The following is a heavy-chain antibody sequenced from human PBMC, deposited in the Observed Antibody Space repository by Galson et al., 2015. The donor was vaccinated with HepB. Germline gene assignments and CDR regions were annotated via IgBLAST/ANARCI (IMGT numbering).Heavy chain of an antibody. Sequence: SVKVSCKASGGTFSSYAISWVRQAPGQGLEWMGRIIPILGIANYAQKFQGRVTITADKSTSTAYMELSSLRSEDTAVYYCASYYYDDDAFEIWGQGTMVTVSS. CDR1: GGTFSSYA. J-gene: IGHJ3*02. D-gene: IGHD3-22*01. V-gene: IGHV1-69*04. CDR3: ASYYYDDDAFEI. CDR2: IIPILGIA.